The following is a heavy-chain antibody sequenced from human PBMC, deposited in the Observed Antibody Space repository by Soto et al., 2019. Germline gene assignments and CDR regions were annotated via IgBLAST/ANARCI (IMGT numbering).Heavy chain of an antibody. V-gene: IGHV3-11*06. CDR3: ARVPISAYDSSGLYYFDY. D-gene: IGHD3-22*01. CDR1: GFTFSDYY. Sequence: GGSLRLSCAASGFTFSDYYMSWIRQAPGKGLEWVSYISSSSSYTNYADSVKGRFTISRDNAKNSLYLQMNSLRAEDTAVYYCARVPISAYDSSGLYYFDYWGQGTLVTVSS. J-gene: IGHJ4*02. CDR2: ISSSSSYT.